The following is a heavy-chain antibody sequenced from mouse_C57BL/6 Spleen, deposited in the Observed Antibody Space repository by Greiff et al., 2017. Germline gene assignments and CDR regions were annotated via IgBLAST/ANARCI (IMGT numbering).Heavy chain of an antibody. CDR1: GYAFSSYW. V-gene: IGHV1-80*01. J-gene: IGHJ2*01. CDR3: ASGSDYDYEVDY. Sequence: QVQLKESGAELVKPGASVKISCKASGYAFSSYWMNWVKQRPGKGLEWIGQIYPGDGDTNYNGKFKGKATLTADKSSSTAYMQLSSLTSEDSAVYFCASGSDYDYEVDYWGQGTTLTVSS. CDR2: IYPGDGDT. D-gene: IGHD2-4*01.